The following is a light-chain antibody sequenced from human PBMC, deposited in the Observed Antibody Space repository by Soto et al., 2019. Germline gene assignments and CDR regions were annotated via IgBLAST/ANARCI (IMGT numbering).Light chain of an antibody. J-gene: IGLJ2*01. CDR3: AAWDDSLNGVI. Sequence: QSVLTQPASVSGSPGQSITVSCTGTSSDVGGYSLVSWYHQNPGKAPKLVIYEGSKRPSGVSNRLSGSKSGNTASLAISGLQSGDEADYYCAAWDDSLNGVIFGGGTKLTVL. CDR2: EGS. CDR1: SSDVGGYSL. V-gene: IGLV2-14*02.